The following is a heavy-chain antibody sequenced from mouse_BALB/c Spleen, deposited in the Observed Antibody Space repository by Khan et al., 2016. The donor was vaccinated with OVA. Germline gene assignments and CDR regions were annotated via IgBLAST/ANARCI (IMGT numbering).Heavy chain of an antibody. D-gene: IGHD2-4*01. Sequence: VQLKESGPGLVKPSQSLSLTCTVTGYLITSVYAWNWIRKFPGNKLEWMGYINYSGSTRYNPSLKSQTSLTQDTSKNQFFLQLNSVTTEDTATYYYSRKDYYDYDPFPYWGQGTLVTVSA. CDR2: INYSGST. J-gene: IGHJ3*01. CDR3: SRKDYYDYDPFPY. CDR1: GYLITSVYA. V-gene: IGHV3-2*02.